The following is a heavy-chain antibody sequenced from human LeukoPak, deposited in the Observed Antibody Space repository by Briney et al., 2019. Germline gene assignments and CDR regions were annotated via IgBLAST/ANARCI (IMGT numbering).Heavy chain of an antibody. D-gene: IGHD3-16*02. V-gene: IGHV3-30*02. Sequence: GGSLRLSCAASGFTFSSYGMHWVRQAPGKGLEWVAFIRYDGSNKYYADSVKGRFTISRDNSKNTLYLQMNSLRAEDTAVYYCARDSVITFGGVIVPFDYWGQGTLVTVSS. CDR1: GFTFSSYG. CDR2: IRYDGSNK. J-gene: IGHJ4*02. CDR3: ARDSVITFGGVIVPFDY.